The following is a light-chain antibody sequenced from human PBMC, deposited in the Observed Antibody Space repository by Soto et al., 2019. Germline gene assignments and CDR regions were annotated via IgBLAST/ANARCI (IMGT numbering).Light chain of an antibody. CDR2: GTS. CDR3: QHYSRTLPWT. Sequence: EFVLTQSPGTLSLSPGERATLSCRASQTVRNNYLAWYQQKPGQAPRLLMFGTSNRATDIPERFGGSGSGTDFTLTISRLEPEDFAVYYCQHYSRTLPWTFGQGTKVDI. J-gene: IGKJ1*01. CDR1: QTVRNNY. V-gene: IGKV3-20*01.